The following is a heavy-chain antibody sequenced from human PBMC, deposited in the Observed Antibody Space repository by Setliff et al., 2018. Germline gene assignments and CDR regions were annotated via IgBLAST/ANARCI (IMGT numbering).Heavy chain of an antibody. CDR2: IRSKTYGGTT. CDR1: GFTFSSYW. V-gene: IGHV3-49*04. CDR3: TPWTGTSRLHY. D-gene: IGHD1-7*01. Sequence: PGGSLRLSCAASGFTFSSYWMSWVRQAPGKGLDWVAFIRSKTYGGTTEYAASVRGRFIISRDDSKSIAYLQMSSLKTEDTALYYCTPWTGTSRLHYWGQGTLVTVSS. J-gene: IGHJ4*02.